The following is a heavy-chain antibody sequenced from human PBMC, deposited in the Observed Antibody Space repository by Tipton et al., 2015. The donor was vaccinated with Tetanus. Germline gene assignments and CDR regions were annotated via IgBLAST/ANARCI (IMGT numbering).Heavy chain of an antibody. CDR3: AKDHYYDSSGYADAFDI. CDR1: GFTFSSYA. CDR2: ISGSGGST. V-gene: IGHV3-23*01. Sequence: SLRLSCAASGFTFSSYAMSWVRQAPGKGLEWVSAISGSGGSTYYADSVKGRFTISRDNSKNTLYLQMNSLRAEDTAVYYCAKDHYYDSSGYADAFDIWGQGTMVTVSS. D-gene: IGHD3-22*01. J-gene: IGHJ3*02.